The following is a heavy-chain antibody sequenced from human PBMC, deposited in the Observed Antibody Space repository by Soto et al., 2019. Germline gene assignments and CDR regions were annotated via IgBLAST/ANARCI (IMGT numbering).Heavy chain of an antibody. CDR1: GFSLSTSGVG. CDR2: IYWDDDE. CDR3: AHQGGYPVQH. D-gene: IGHD5-12*01. V-gene: IGHV2-5*02. Sequence: FGPTLVNPTQSLTLSCTFSGFSLSTSGVGVGWIRQPPGKALEWLALIYWDDDECYSPSVKSRLIITKDTSQNQVVLTMTNLYPVHSARYCCAHQGGYPVQHYGQRTLVTVSS. J-gene: IGHJ1*01.